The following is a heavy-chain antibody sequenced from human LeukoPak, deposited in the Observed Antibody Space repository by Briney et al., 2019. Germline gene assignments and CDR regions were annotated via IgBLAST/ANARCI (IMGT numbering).Heavy chain of an antibody. CDR3: ARDCSGGSCFSDY. Sequence: GGSLRLSCAASGFTFSSYSMNWVRQAPGEGLEWVSSISSSGSYIYYADSVRGRFTISRDNAKNSLYLQMNSLRAEDTAVYYCARDCSGGSCFSDYWGQGTLVTVSS. CDR1: GFTFSSYS. D-gene: IGHD2-15*01. V-gene: IGHV3-21*01. J-gene: IGHJ4*02. CDR2: ISSSGSYI.